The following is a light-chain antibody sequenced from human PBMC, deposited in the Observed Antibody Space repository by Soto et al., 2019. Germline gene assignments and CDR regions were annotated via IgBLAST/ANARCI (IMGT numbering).Light chain of an antibody. CDR2: EGS. Sequence: QSVLTQPASVSGSPGQSITISCTGTSSDVGSYNLVSWYQQHPGKAPKLMIYEGSKRPSGVSNRFSGSKFGNTASLTISGLQAEDEADYYCCSYAGSSTLVFGTGTKVTVL. V-gene: IGLV2-23*01. CDR1: SSDVGSYNL. CDR3: CSYAGSSTLV. J-gene: IGLJ1*01.